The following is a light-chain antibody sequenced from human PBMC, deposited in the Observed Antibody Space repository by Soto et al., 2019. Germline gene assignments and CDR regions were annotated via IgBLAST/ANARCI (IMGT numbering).Light chain of an antibody. CDR1: QNNNRR. J-gene: IGKJ1*01. CDR3: HKYNSYSRT. V-gene: IGKV1-5*01. Sequence: QITKGPSTRTAILEPRVTITCRTSQNNNRRWAWYQQKPGKAPNLQIYDASGLESGVPARCSGGGSETEFTITIRSLQPDDFETYYCHKYNSYSRTFGQGTKVDI. CDR2: DAS.